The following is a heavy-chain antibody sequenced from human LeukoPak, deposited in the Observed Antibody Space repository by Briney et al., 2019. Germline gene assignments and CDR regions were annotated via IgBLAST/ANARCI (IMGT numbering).Heavy chain of an antibody. Sequence: GGSLRLSCAASGFTFSDYYMSWIRQAPGKGLEWVSYISSSGSTIYYADSVKGRFTISRDNAKNSLYLQMNSLRAEDTAVYYCARGRGRSSYPTYYYYYMDVWGEGTTVTVAS. J-gene: IGHJ6*03. V-gene: IGHV3-11*01. CDR2: ISSSGSTI. CDR1: GFTFSDYY. CDR3: ARGRGRSSYPTYYYYYMDV. D-gene: IGHD1-26*01.